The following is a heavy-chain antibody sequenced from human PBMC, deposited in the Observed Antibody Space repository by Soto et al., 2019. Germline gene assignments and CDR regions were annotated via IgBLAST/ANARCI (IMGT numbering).Heavy chain of an antibody. Sequence: EVQLVESGGGLVQPGGSLRLSCAVSGFTLSDHDMDWVRQPPGKGLEWVGRIKHKVESYAKEYAASVKGRFTISRHDSENSLSLQMDSLKTEDTAVYYCLAFLSGRPYWGQGTLVTVSS. J-gene: IGHJ4*02. CDR2: IKHKVESYAK. CDR1: GFTLSDHD. D-gene: IGHD1-1*01. V-gene: IGHV3-72*01. CDR3: LAFLSGRPY.